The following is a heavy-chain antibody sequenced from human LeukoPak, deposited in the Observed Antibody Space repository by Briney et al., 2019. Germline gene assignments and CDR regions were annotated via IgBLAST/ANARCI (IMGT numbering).Heavy chain of an antibody. V-gene: IGHV4-34*01. CDR1: GGSFSGYY. Sequence: SETLSLTCAVYGGSFSGYYWSWIRQPPGKGLEWIGEINHSGSTNYNPSLKSRVTISVDTSKNQFSLKLSSVTAADTAAYYCARASGLVKSVLAAAGVWFDPWGQGTLVTVSS. D-gene: IGHD6-13*01. CDR2: INHSGST. CDR3: ARASGLVKSVLAAAGVWFDP. J-gene: IGHJ5*02.